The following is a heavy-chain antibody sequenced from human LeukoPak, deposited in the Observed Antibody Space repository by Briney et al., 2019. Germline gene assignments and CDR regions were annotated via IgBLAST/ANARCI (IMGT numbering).Heavy chain of an antibody. J-gene: IGHJ4*02. Sequence: GGSLRLSCAASGFAFSNYAMSWVRQSPGKGLEWVAFIRYDGSNKYYAHSVKRRFTISRDNPKHTLYLQMNGVRAEDTAVYYCARGSSGSYYTLFDYWGQGTLVTVSS. V-gene: IGHV3-30*02. CDR1: GFAFSNYA. D-gene: IGHD1-26*01. CDR2: IRYDGSNK. CDR3: ARGSSGSYYTLFDY.